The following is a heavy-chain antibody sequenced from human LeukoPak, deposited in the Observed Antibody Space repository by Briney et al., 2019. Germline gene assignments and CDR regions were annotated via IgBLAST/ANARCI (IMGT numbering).Heavy chain of an antibody. V-gene: IGHV5-10-1*01. CDR2: IDPSDSYT. J-gene: IGHJ4*02. Sequence: GESLKISCKGSGYSFTSYWISWVRQMPGKGLEWMGRIDPSDSYTNYSPSFQGHVTISADKSISTVYLQWSSLKASDTAIYYCASEYCSGGNCYFDYWGQGTLVTVSS. CDR3: ASEYCSGGNCYFDY. CDR1: GYSFTSYW. D-gene: IGHD2-15*01.